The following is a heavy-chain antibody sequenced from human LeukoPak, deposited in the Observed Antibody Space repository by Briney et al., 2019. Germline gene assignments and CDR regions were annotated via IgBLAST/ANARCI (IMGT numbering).Heavy chain of an antibody. CDR2: IRTSSSYI. V-gene: IGHV3-21*01. CDR1: GFTFSSHS. J-gene: IGHJ4*02. Sequence: PGGSLRLSCAVSGFTFSSHSMNWVRQAPGKGLEWVSSIRTSSSYIFYADSVKGRFTISRDNAKNSLYLQMNSLRAEDTAVYYCARDQDGTDTSYGNDYWGQGTLATVSS. CDR3: ARDQDGTDTSYGNDY. D-gene: IGHD2-2*01.